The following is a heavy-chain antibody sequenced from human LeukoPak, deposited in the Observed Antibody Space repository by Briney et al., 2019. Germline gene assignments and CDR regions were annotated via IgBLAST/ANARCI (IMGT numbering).Heavy chain of an antibody. CDR3: AREVSSDYDFWGGYYKIRPFDY. J-gene: IGHJ4*02. D-gene: IGHD3-3*01. CDR2: TYYRSKWYN. CDR1: GDSVSSNSAA. V-gene: IGHV6-1*01. Sequence: SQTLSLTCAISGDSVSSNSAAWNWIRQSPSRGLEWLGRTYYRSKWYNDYAVSVKSRITINPDTSKNQFSLQLNSVTPEDTAVYYCAREVSSDYDFWGGYYKIRPFDYWGQGTLVTVSS.